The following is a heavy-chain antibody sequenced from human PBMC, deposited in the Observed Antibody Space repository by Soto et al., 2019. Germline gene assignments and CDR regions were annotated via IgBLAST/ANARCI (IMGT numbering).Heavy chain of an antibody. Sequence: SETLPLTCTVSGDSVSSTTYYWSWIRQPPGKGLEWIGFIYYTGSTHYNPSLKSRVTISIDTSKNQFSLKLSSVTAADTAVYYCARRYGYSFDYWGQGTLVTVSS. V-gene: IGHV4-61*01. CDR2: IYYTGST. CDR3: ARRYGYSFDY. D-gene: IGHD1-1*01. J-gene: IGHJ4*02. CDR1: GDSVSSTTYY.